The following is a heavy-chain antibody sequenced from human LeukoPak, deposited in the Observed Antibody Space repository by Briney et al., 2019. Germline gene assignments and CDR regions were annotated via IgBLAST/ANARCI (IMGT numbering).Heavy chain of an antibody. Sequence: GGSLRLSCVASGFTFRDSYMNWIRQAPGKGLEWISYITSSGTTMYYADSVRGRFIISRDNARNSLSLQMDSLRVEDTAVYYCARLSGESTIYDYWGQGTLVTVSS. CDR1: GFTFRDSY. J-gene: IGHJ4*02. CDR2: ITSSGTTM. D-gene: IGHD5/OR15-5a*01. V-gene: IGHV3-11*04. CDR3: ARLSGESTIYDY.